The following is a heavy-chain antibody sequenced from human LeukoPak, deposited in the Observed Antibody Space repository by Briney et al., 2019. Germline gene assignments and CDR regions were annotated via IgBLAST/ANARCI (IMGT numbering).Heavy chain of an antibody. V-gene: IGHV3-74*01. D-gene: IGHD3-10*01. Sequence: GGSLRLSCAASGFSFSIYCMHWVRQAPGKGLVWVSRINSDATATVYADSVRGRFTISRDNAKNTLYLQMNSLRAEDTAVYYCVLYGLGSPHWGQGTLVTVSS. CDR1: GFSFSIYC. J-gene: IGHJ4*02. CDR2: INSDATAT. CDR3: VLYGLGSPH.